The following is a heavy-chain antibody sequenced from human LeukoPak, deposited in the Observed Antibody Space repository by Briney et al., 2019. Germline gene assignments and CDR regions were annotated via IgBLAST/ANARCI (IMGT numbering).Heavy chain of an antibody. J-gene: IGHJ1*01. D-gene: IGHD2-2*01. CDR1: GVTVGTNS. CDR3: ASAREYCGSAGCYEYFQH. Sequence: GGSLRLSCAASGVTVGTNSMSWARQSPGKGLEWVSVIYSGGSTYNADSVNGRFTVSRDNSRNTLFLQMNNLRAEDTALYFCASAREYCGSAGCYEYFQHWGQGTLVIVSS. V-gene: IGHV3-53*01. CDR2: IYSGGST.